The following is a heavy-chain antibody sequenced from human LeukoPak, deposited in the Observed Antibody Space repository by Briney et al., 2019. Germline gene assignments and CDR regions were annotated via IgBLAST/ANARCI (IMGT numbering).Heavy chain of an antibody. CDR3: ARDLEGYHYGSGNYPQ. V-gene: IGHV1-2*02. CDR2: INPNSGAT. Sequence: GASVKVSCNASGYTFTGYYIHWVRQAPGQGLEWMGLINPNSGATNYAQKFQGRVTMTRDTSISTAYMELSSLTSDDTAVYYCARDLEGYHYGSGNYPQWGQGTLVTVSS. J-gene: IGHJ4*02. CDR1: GYTFTGYY. D-gene: IGHD3-10*01.